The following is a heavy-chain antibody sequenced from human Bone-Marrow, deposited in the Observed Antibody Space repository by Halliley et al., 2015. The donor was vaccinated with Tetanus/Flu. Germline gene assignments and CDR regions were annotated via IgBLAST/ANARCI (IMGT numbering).Heavy chain of an antibody. CDR2: IYDSGTT. J-gene: IGHJ6*02. D-gene: IGHD3-9*01. Sequence: TLSLTCAVSGGSISSSYWRSWVRQPPGKGLEWIGEIYDSGTTNYNPSLKSRVTISVDKSKNQFSLKLSSVTAADTAVYYCARGLPTGWGYGMDVWGQGTTVTVSS. CDR3: ARGLPTGWGYGMDV. CDR1: GGSISSSYW. V-gene: IGHV4-4*02.